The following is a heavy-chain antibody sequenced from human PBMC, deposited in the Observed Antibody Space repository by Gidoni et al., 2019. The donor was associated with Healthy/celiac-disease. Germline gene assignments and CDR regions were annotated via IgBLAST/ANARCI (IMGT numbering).Heavy chain of an antibody. CDR1: GFTFSSYA. CDR2: ISYDGSNK. Sequence: QVQLVESGGGVVQPGRSLRLSCAASGFTFSSYAMHWVRQAPGKGLEWVAVISYDGSNKYYADSVKGRFTISRDNSKNTLYLQMNSLRAEDTAVYYCARDPGDDVRGVRPSPYFDYWGQGTLVTVSS. CDR3: ARDPGDDVRGVRPSPYFDY. D-gene: IGHD3-10*01. V-gene: IGHV3-30-3*01. J-gene: IGHJ4*02.